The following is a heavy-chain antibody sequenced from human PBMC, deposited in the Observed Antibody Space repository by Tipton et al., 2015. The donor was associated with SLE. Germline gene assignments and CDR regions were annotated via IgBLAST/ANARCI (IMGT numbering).Heavy chain of an antibody. CDR1: GFTVSSYY. D-gene: IGHD5-12*01. CDR3: ARGGADSGYDYCDY. CDR2: IYSGGST. V-gene: IGHV3-66*01. Sequence: SLRLSCAASGFTVSSYYMTWVRQAPGKGLEWVSFIYSGGSTYYADSVKGRFTISRDNSKNMVYLQMSSLRAEDTAVYYCARGGADSGYDYCDYWGQGTLVTVSS. J-gene: IGHJ4*02.